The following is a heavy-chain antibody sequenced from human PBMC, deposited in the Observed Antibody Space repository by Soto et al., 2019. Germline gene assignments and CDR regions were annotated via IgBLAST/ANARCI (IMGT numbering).Heavy chain of an antibody. Sequence: EVQLVESGGGLVKPGGSLRLSCAASGFTFSNAWMNWVRQAPGEGLEWVGRIKSKTDGGTTDYAVPVKGRFTSSRDDSKNTLYMQMHSLKTEDTAVYYCTSYYYDCSGYSSGYWGQGTLVTVSS. J-gene: IGHJ4*02. CDR3: TSYYYDCSGYSSGY. CDR1: GFTFSNAW. D-gene: IGHD3-22*01. CDR2: IKSKTDGGTT. V-gene: IGHV3-15*07.